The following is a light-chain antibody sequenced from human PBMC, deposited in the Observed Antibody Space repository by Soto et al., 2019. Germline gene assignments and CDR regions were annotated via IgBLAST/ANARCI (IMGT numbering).Light chain of an antibody. CDR2: DAT. CDR3: QQYANSPRT. J-gene: IGKJ4*01. V-gene: IGKV3-20*01. Sequence: EIVLTQSPGTLSLSPGERATLSCRASQSVGKNYLAWYQQKPGQGPRLLIYDATSRATGIPNRFSGSGSGTDFPLTISRLEPEDFAVYYCQQYANSPRTFGGGTKVEIK. CDR1: QSVGKNY.